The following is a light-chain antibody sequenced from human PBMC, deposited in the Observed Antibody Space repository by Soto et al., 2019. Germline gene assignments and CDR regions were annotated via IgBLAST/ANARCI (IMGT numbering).Light chain of an antibody. J-gene: IGKJ4*01. Sequence: EIVMTQSPATLSVSPGERATLSCRASQSVSSDLAWYHQKPGQAPRLLMYEASNRATGIPARFSGSGSGTDFTLTISSLEPEDFAVYYCQQYNSWPLTFGGGTKVDIK. V-gene: IGKV3D-15*01. CDR2: EAS. CDR3: QQYNSWPLT. CDR1: QSVSSD.